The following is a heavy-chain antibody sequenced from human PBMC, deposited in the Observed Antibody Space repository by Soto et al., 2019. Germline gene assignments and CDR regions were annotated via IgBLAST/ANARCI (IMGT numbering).Heavy chain of an antibody. J-gene: IGHJ6*03. D-gene: IGHD3-10*01. CDR1: GYAFASYG. Sequence: ASVKVSCKASGYAFASYGINWVRQAPGQGLEWMGWISGSNGKTNYAQKLQGRVTMTTDTSASTAYMELRSLGSDDTAVYYCARAYGSGPHTPYYYYYYMDVWGKGTTVTVSS. V-gene: IGHV1-18*01. CDR3: ARAYGSGPHTPYYYYYYMDV. CDR2: ISGSNGKT.